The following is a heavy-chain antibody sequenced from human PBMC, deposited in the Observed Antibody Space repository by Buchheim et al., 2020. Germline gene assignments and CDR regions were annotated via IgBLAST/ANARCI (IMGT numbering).Heavy chain of an antibody. CDR2: ISYDGSNK. V-gene: IGHV3-30-3*01. CDR1: GFFIRSYV. Sequence: QVQLVESGGGVVQSGGSLRLTCEVSGFFIRSYVMHWVRQPPGKGLEWVAVISYDGSNKYYADSVKGRFTISRDNSKNTLYLQMNSLRAEDTAVYYCARDSRGGYGMDVWGQGTT. J-gene: IGHJ6*02. CDR3: ARDSRGGYGMDV.